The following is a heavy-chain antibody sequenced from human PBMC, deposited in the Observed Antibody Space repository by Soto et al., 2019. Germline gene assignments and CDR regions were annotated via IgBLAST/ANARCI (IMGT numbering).Heavy chain of an antibody. Sequence: GGSLRLSCSASGFTFSSYAMHWVRQAPGKGLEWVSVIYSGGSTYFADSVKDRFSISRDNSKNTLHLQMNSLRAEDTAVYYCAREGRPWGQGTLVTVS. V-gene: IGHV3-66*01. CDR2: IYSGGST. CDR3: AREGRP. CDR1: GFTFSSYA. J-gene: IGHJ5*02. D-gene: IGHD2-15*01.